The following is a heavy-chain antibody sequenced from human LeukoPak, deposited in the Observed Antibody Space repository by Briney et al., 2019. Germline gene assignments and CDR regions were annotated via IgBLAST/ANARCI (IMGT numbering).Heavy chain of an antibody. CDR1: GFTFSTYA. CDR2: VGSGGSST. V-gene: IGHV3-64*01. Sequence: GGSLRLSCAASGFTFSTYAMHWVRQAPGQGLEYVSSVGSGGSSTYYANSVKGRFTISRDNSKNTLYLQMGSLKPEDMAVYYCARAIVGAFPRGAFDIWGQGTMVTVSS. CDR3: ARAIVGAFPRGAFDI. J-gene: IGHJ3*02. D-gene: IGHD1-26*01.